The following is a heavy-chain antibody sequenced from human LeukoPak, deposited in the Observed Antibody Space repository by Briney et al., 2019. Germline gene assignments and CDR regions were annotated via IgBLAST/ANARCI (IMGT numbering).Heavy chain of an antibody. CDR1: GFTFSSYP. Sequence: PGRSLRLSCAASGFTFSSYPTHWVRQAPGKGLDWVAFISYDGNNKYYADSVKGRFTISRDNSKNTLYLQMNSLRVEDTAVYYCARALGPYCSGGSCPCYYWGQGTLVTVSS. D-gene: IGHD2-15*01. CDR3: ARALGPYCSGGSCPCYY. CDR2: ISYDGNNK. V-gene: IGHV3-30-3*01. J-gene: IGHJ4*02.